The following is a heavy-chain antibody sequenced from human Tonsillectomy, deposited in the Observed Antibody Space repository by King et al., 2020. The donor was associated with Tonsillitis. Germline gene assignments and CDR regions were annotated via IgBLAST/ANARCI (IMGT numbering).Heavy chain of an antibody. V-gene: IGHV4-31*03. D-gene: IGHD5-12*01. Sequence: QLQESGPGLVKPSQTLSLTCTVSGGPISSGGYYWSWIRQHPGKGLEWIGYIYYSGSTHYNPSLKSRVTISVDTSKNQFSLKLSSVTAADTAVYYCATGRYSGYSGYFDYWGQGTLVTVSS. J-gene: IGHJ4*02. CDR3: ATGRYSGYSGYFDY. CDR1: GGPISSGGYY. CDR2: IYYSGST.